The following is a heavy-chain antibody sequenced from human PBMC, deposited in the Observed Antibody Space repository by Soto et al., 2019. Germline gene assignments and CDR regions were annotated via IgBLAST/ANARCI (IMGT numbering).Heavy chain of an antibody. CDR1: GYTFTSYA. Sequence: GASVKVSCKASGYTFTSYAMHWLRQAPGQRLEWMGWINAGNGNTKYSQKFQGRVTITRDTSVSTAYMELSSLRSEDTAVYYCARDVGSYYYYYYGMDVWGQGTTVTVSS. D-gene: IGHD3-10*01. J-gene: IGHJ6*02. V-gene: IGHV1-3*01. CDR2: INAGNGNT. CDR3: ARDVGSYYYYYYGMDV.